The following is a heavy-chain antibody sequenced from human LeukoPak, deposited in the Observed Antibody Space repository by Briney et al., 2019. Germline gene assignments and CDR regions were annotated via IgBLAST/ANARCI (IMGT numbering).Heavy chain of an antibody. D-gene: IGHD5-24*01. CDR1: GFTLSSYG. V-gene: IGHV3-30*03. Sequence: PGGSLRLSCAASGFTLSSYGMHWVRQAPGKGLEWVAVISYDGSNKYYADSVKGRFTISRDNSKNTLYLQMNSLRAEDTAVYYCASLGSATKIDYWGQGTLVTVSS. CDR2: ISYDGSNK. J-gene: IGHJ4*02. CDR3: ASLGSATKIDY.